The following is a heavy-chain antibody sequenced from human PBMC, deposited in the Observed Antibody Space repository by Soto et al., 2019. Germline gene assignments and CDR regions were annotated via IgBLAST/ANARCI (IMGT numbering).Heavy chain of an antibody. D-gene: IGHD6-6*01. V-gene: IGHV3-23*01. CDR3: AKTARPYYYYYYGMDV. CDR1: GFTFSSYA. Sequence: EVQLLESGGGLVQPGGSLRLSCAASGFTFSSYAMSWVRQAPGKGLEWVSDISGSGGSTYYADSMKGRFTISRDNSKNTLYLQMNSLRAEDTAVYYCAKTARPYYYYYYGMDVWGQGTTVTVSS. J-gene: IGHJ6*02. CDR2: ISGSGGST.